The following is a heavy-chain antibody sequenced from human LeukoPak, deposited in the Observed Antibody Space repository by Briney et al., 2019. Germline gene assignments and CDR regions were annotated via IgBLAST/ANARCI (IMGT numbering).Heavy chain of an antibody. D-gene: IGHD6-13*01. Sequence: SETLSLTCSVSSGSMSNYFWSWIRQPPGKGLEWIGYIYHYEGANYNPSLKSRVTMSVDTSKNQVSLKLTSVTAADTAVYYCARHGGSTWSPLNWFDPWGQGTLVTV. CDR1: SGSMSNYF. CDR3: ARHGGSTWSPLNWFDP. V-gene: IGHV4-59*08. J-gene: IGHJ5*02. CDR2: IYHYEGA.